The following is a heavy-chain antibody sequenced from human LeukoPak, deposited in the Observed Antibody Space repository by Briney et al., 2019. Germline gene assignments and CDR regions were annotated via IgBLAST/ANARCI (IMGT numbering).Heavy chain of an antibody. V-gene: IGHV3-23*01. Sequence: PGESLRLSCAASGFTFSSYAMSWVRQSPGKGLEWVSAISGSGGSTYYADSVKGRFTISRDNSKNTLYLQMNSLRAEDTAVYYCAKAGIAAAGTFDYWGQGTLVTVSS. CDR3: AKAGIAAAGTFDY. CDR1: GFTFSSYA. J-gene: IGHJ4*02. CDR2: ISGSGGST. D-gene: IGHD6-13*01.